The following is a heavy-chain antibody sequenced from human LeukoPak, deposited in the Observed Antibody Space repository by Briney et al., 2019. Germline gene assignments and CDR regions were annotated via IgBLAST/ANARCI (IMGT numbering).Heavy chain of an antibody. D-gene: IGHD3-10*01. CDR1: GGSFSGYY. J-gene: IGHJ5*02. Sequence: PSETLSLTCAVYGGSFSGYYWSWIRQPPGKGLEWIGEINHSGSTNYNPPLRSRVTISVDTSKNQFSLKLSSVTAADTAVYYCARRNYYGSGSYVTWGQGTLVTVSS. CDR2: INHSGST. CDR3: ARRNYYGSGSYVT. V-gene: IGHV4-34*01.